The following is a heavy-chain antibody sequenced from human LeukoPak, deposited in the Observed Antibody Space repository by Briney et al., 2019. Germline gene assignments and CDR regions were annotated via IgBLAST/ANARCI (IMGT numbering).Heavy chain of an antibody. CDR3: ARDPDFLTGYGMDV. J-gene: IGHJ6*02. D-gene: IGHD7-27*01. CDR1: VGSISIYY. CDR2: IYTSGST. V-gene: IGHV4-4*07. Sequence: SETLSLTCTVSVGSISIYYWSWIRHPAGKGVEWIGRIYTSGSTNYNPSLKSRVTMPVDKSKTQFFLKLSSVTAADPAVYYCARDPDFLTGYGMDVWGQGNPVTVSS.